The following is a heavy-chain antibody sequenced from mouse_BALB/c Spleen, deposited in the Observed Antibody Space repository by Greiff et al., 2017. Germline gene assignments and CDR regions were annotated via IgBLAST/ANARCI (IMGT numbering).Heavy chain of an antibody. CDR2: IWGGGST. CDR1: GFSLTDYG. Sequence: VQLQQSGPGLVAPSQSLSITCTVSGFSLTDYGVSWIRQPPGKGLEWLGVIWGGGSTYYNSALKSRLSISKDNSKSQVFLKMNSLQTDDTAMYYCAKHPYYGRNAMDYWGQGTSVTVSS. D-gene: IGHD1-1*01. CDR3: AKHPYYGRNAMDY. V-gene: IGHV2-6-5*01. J-gene: IGHJ4*01.